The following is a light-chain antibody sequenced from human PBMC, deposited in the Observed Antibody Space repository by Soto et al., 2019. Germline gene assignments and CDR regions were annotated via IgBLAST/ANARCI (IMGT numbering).Light chain of an antibody. CDR3: QQYNNWPG. J-gene: IGKJ1*01. CDR1: QSVSSS. Sequence: EIVMPQSPATLSVSPGERATLSCRASQSVSSSLAWYQQKPGQAPRLLIYGASTRATGIAARFSGSGSGTEFTLTISSLQSEDFAVYYCQQYNNWPGFGQGTKVEIK. CDR2: GAS. V-gene: IGKV3-15*01.